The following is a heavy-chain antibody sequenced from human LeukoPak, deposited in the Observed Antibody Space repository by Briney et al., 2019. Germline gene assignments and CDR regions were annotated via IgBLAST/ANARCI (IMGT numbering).Heavy chain of an antibody. J-gene: IGHJ4*02. D-gene: IGHD3-10*01. CDR2: MYYSGST. Sequence: SETLSLTCTVSGGSISSSSYYWGWLRQPPGMGLEWIGSMYYSGSTYYNPSLKSRVTIWVDTSKSQFSLKRSSVTAADTAVYYCAREMRSPRGGFDYWDQGTLVTVSS. CDR1: GGSISSSSYY. V-gene: IGHV4-39*07. CDR3: AREMRSPRGGFDY.